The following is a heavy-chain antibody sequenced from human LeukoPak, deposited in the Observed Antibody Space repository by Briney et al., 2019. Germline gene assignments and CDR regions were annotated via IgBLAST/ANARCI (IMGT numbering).Heavy chain of an antibody. CDR2: IYYSGST. D-gene: IGHD5-18*01. CDR1: GGSISSSSYY. J-gene: IGHJ4*02. V-gene: IGHV4-39*07. Sequence: PSETLSLTCTVSGGSISSSSYYWGWIRQPPGKGLEWIGSIYYSGSTYYNPSLKSRVTISVDTSKNQFSLKLSSVTAADTAVYYCANYGYRFVLDYWGQGTLVTVSS. CDR3: ANYGYRFVLDY.